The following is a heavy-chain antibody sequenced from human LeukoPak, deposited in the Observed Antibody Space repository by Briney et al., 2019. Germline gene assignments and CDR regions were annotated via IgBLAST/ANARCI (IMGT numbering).Heavy chain of an antibody. CDR3: ASVEYYDFWSGYPTYYFDY. Sequence: SETLSLTCAVSGYSISSGYYWGWIRQPPGKGLEWIGSIYHSGSTYNNPSLKSRVTISVDTSKNQFSLKLSSVTAADTAVYYCASVEYYDFWSGYPTYYFDYWGQGTLVTVSS. V-gene: IGHV4-38-2*01. J-gene: IGHJ4*02. CDR1: GYSISSGYY. D-gene: IGHD3-3*01. CDR2: IYHSGST.